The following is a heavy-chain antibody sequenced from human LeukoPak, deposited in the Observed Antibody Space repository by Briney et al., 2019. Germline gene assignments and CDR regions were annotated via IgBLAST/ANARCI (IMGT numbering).Heavy chain of an antibody. J-gene: IGHJ3*02. Sequence: GGSLRLSCAASGFTFSDYYMSWIRQAPGRGLEWVSAISGSGGSTYYADSMKGRFTISRDNSKNTLYLQMNSLRAEDTAVYYCAKNGGDYYDSSGYYDKWLFAFDIWGQGTMVTVSS. CDR2: ISGSGGST. CDR1: GFTFSDYY. CDR3: AKNGGDYYDSSGYYDKWLFAFDI. V-gene: IGHV3-23*01. D-gene: IGHD3-22*01.